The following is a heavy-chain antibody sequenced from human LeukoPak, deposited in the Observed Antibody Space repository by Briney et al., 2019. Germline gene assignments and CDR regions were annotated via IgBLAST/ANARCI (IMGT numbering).Heavy chain of an antibody. D-gene: IGHD5-18*01. Sequence: SETLSLTCTVSGGSISSYYWSWIRQPPGKGLGWFGYIYYSGSTNYSPSLKSRVTISVDTSKNQFSLKLSSVTAADTAVYYCARGKRSYGRKTDAFDIWGQGTMVTVSS. J-gene: IGHJ3*02. CDR3: ARGKRSYGRKTDAFDI. CDR1: GGSISSYY. V-gene: IGHV4-59*01. CDR2: IYYSGST.